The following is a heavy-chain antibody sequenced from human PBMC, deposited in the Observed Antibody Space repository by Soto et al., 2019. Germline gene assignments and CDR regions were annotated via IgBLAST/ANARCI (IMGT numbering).Heavy chain of an antibody. Sequence: ASVKVSCKASGYTFTSYYMHWVRQAPGQGLEWMGIINPSDGGTSYAQKSQGRVTMTRDTSTSTVYMELSSLRSEDTAVYYCARVTVGLDYWGQGTLVTVSS. CDR2: INPSDGGT. D-gene: IGHD4-4*01. V-gene: IGHV1-46*01. CDR1: GYTFTSYY. CDR3: ARVTVGLDY. J-gene: IGHJ4*02.